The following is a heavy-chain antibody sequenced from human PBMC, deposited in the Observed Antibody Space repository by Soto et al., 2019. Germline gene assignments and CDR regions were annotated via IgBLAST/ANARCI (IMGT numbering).Heavy chain of an antibody. D-gene: IGHD3-9*01. CDR1: GGSISSSSYY. J-gene: IGHJ4*02. V-gene: IGHV4-39*01. CDR3: ARTLRYFDVPFDY. CDR2: IYYSGST. Sequence: SETLSLTCTVSGGSISSSSYYWGWIRQPPGKGLEWIGSIYYSGSTYYNPSLKSRVTISVDTSKNQFSLKLSSVTAADTAVYYCARTLRYFDVPFDYWGQGTLVTVSS.